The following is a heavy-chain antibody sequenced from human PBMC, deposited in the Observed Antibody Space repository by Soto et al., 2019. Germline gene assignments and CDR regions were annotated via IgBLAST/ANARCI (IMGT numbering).Heavy chain of an antibody. J-gene: IGHJ3*02. D-gene: IGHD6-19*01. Sequence: EVQLLESGGGLVQPGGSLRLSCAASGFTFSSYAMSWVRQAPGKGLEWVSAISGSGGSTYYADSVKGRFTISRDNSKNTLYLQMNSLRAEDTAVYYCAKGGSGWYGLGDAFDIWGQGTMVNVSS. CDR2: ISGSGGST. CDR1: GFTFSSYA. CDR3: AKGGSGWYGLGDAFDI. V-gene: IGHV3-23*01.